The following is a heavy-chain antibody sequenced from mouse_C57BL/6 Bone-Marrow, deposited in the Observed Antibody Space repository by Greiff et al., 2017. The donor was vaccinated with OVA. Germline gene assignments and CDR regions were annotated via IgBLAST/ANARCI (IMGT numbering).Heavy chain of an antibody. CDR2: ISSGGSYT. J-gene: IGHJ3*01. D-gene: IGHD2-5*01. CDR3: ARHPYYSNYVWFAY. CDR1: GFTFSSYG. V-gene: IGHV5-6*01. Sequence: EVKVVESGGDLVKPGGSLKLSCAASGFTFSSYGMSWVRQTPDKRLEWVATISSGGSYTYYPDSVKGRFTISRDNAKNTLYLQMSSLKSEDTAMYYCARHPYYSNYVWFAYWGQGTLVTVSA.